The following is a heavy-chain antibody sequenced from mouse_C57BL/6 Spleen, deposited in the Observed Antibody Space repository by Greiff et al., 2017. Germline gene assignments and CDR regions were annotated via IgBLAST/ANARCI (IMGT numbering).Heavy chain of an antibody. Sequence: QVQLQQPGAELVKPGASVKMSCKASGYTFTSYWITWVKQRPGQGLEWIGDIYPGSGSTNYNEKFKSKATLTVDTSSSTAYMQLSSLTSEDSAVYYCAREPSGYGYVDVWGTGTTVTVSS. CDR3: AREPSGYGYVDV. CDR1: GYTFTSYW. CDR2: IYPGSGST. V-gene: IGHV1-55*01. J-gene: IGHJ1*03. D-gene: IGHD3-1*01.